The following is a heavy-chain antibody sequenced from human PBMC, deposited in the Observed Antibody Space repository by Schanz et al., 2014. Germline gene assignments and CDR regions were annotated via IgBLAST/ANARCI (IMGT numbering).Heavy chain of an antibody. CDR2: ISYDGSTK. J-gene: IGHJ4*02. CDR3: AKDRAPEPYSSRWSAQDY. CDR1: GFSFSNFA. V-gene: IGHV3-30*04. Sequence: QVQLVESGGGVVQPGRSLRLSCAASGFSFSNFAMHWVRQAPGKGLEWVAVISYDGSTKYYADSVKGRFTISRDNYKNTVDLKMTTLRAEDTGVYYCAKDRAPEPYSSRWSAQDYWGQGTLVTVSS. D-gene: IGHD6-13*01.